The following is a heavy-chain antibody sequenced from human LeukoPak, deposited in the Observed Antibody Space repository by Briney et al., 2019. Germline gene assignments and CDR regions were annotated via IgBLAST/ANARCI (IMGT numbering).Heavy chain of an antibody. CDR3: GTYCGGDCYDYYYGMDV. J-gene: IGHJ6*02. Sequence: GGSLRLSCAASGFTFSSYAMSWVRQAPGRGLEWVSAISGSGGSTYYADSVKGRFTISRDNSNNTLYLQMNSLRAEDTAVYYCGTYCGGDCYDYYYGMDVWGQGTTVTVSS. CDR2: ISGSGGST. D-gene: IGHD2-21*02. CDR1: GFTFSSYA. V-gene: IGHV3-23*01.